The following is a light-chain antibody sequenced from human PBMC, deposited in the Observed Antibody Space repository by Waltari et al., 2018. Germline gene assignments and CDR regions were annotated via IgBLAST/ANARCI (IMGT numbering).Light chain of an antibody. CDR3: ATWDDRLNGPV. J-gene: IGLJ2*01. V-gene: IGLV1-44*01. CDR1: SSDIGTNT. CDR2: LSG. Sequence: QSVLTQTPSVSGTPGQRVTISCSGSSSDIGTNTVYWYQKFPGTAPKLLIYLSGQAPSGVPDRFPGSKSDTSASLAISGLQSEDEADYYCATWDDRLNGPVFGGGTKLTVL.